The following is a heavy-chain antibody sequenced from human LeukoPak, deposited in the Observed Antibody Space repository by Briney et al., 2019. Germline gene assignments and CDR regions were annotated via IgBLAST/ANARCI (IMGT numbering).Heavy chain of an antibody. CDR2: KWYDGSNK. D-gene: IGHD1-26*01. CDR3: AKVGSSDAFDI. J-gene: IGHJ3*02. V-gene: IGHV3-33*06. Sequence: GGSLRLSCAASGFTFSSYGMHWVRQAPGKGLEWVAVKWYDGSNKYYADSVKGRFTISRDNSKNTLYLQMNSLRAEDTAVYYCAKVGSSDAFDIWGQGTMVTVSS. CDR1: GFTFSSYG.